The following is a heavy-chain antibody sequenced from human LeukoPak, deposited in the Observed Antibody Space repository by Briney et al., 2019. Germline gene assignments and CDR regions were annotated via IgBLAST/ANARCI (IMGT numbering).Heavy chain of an antibody. V-gene: IGHV4-4*07. CDR3: ARVGIVVVPAASAFDI. CDR1: GGSISSYY. Sequence: SETLSLTCTVSGGSISSYYWSWIRQPAGRGLEWIGRIYTSGSTNYNPSLKSRVTMSVDTSKNQFSLKLSSVTAADTAVHYCARVGIVVVPAASAFDIWGQGTMVTVSS. D-gene: IGHD2-2*01. J-gene: IGHJ3*02. CDR2: IYTSGST.